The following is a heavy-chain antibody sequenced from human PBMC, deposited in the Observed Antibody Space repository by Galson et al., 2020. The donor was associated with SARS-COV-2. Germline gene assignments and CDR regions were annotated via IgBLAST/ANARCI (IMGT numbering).Heavy chain of an antibody. Sequence: SGPTLVKPTQPLTLTCTFSVFSLRSSGVGVGWIRQPPGKALEWLALIYWDDDEHYIPSLKSRLTITNATSKNQVVLTMTNMDPVDTGTYFCAHVLYFESSGYWGFDYWGQGTRVMVSS. CDR1: VFSLRSSGVG. V-gene: IGHV2-5*02. D-gene: IGHD3-22*01. CDR3: AHVLYFESSGYWGFDY. J-gene: IGHJ4*02. CDR2: IYWDDDE.